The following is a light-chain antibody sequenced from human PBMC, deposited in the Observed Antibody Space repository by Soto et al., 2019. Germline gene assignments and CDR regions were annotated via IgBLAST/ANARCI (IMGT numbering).Light chain of an antibody. Sequence: QSALTQPPSVSGSPGQSVTISCTGTSSDVGSYNSVSGYQQPPGTAPKLMIYDVSNRPSGVPDRFSGSKSGNTASLTISGLQAEDEADYYCSSYTHSTTLVFGGGIKLTVL. CDR1: SSDVGSYNS. CDR2: DVS. CDR3: SSYTHSTTLV. J-gene: IGLJ2*01. V-gene: IGLV2-18*02.